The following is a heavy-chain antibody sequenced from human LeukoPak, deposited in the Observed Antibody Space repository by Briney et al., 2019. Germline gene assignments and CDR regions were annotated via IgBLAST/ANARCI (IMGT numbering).Heavy chain of an antibody. CDR3: ASCRGYYYDSSGYYEGGAFDI. D-gene: IGHD3-22*01. V-gene: IGHV1-2*02. CDR1: GYTFTGYY. J-gene: IGHJ3*02. CDR2: INPNCGGT. Sequence: ASVKVSCKASGYTFTGYYMHWVRQAPGQGLEWMGWINPNCGGTNYAQKFQGRVTMTRDTSISTAYMELSRLRSDDTDVYYCASCRGYYYDSSGYYEGGAFDIWGQGTMVTVSS.